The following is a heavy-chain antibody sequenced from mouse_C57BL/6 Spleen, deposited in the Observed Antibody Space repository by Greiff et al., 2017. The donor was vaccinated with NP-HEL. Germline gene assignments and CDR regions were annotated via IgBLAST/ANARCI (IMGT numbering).Heavy chain of an antibody. Sequence: QVQLQQPGAELVKPGASVKLSCKASGYTFTSYWMHWVKQRPGQGLEWIGMIHPNSGSTNYNEKFKSKATLTADKSSSRAYMQLSSLTSEDSAVYYCARPYYSFDYWGKGTTLTVSS. CDR1: GYTFTSYW. D-gene: IGHD2-10*01. V-gene: IGHV1-64*01. CDR3: ARPYYSFDY. J-gene: IGHJ2*01. CDR2: IHPNSGST.